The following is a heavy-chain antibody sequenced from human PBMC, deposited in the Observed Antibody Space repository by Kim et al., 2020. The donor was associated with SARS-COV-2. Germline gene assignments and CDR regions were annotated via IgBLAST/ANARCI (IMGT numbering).Heavy chain of an antibody. CDR1: GFTFSSYG. CDR3: AKHTRPYCSSTSCYPQG. Sequence: GGSLRLSCAASGFTFSSYGMHWVRQAPGKGLEWVAVISYDGSNKYYADSVKGRFTISRDNSKNTLYLQMNSLRAEDTAVYYCAKHTRPYCSSTSCYPQGWGQGTLVTVSS. V-gene: IGHV3-30*18. D-gene: IGHD2-2*01. CDR2: ISYDGSNK. J-gene: IGHJ4*02.